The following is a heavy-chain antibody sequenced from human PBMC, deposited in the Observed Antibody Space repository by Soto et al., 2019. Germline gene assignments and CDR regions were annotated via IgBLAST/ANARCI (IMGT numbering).Heavy chain of an antibody. CDR3: ARDLGDSSSPPENRYYYYGMDV. CDR2: IIPIFGTA. J-gene: IGHJ6*02. V-gene: IGHV1-69*13. D-gene: IGHD6-6*01. Sequence: SVKVSCKASGGTFSSYAISWVRQAPGQGLEWMGGIIPIFGTANYAQKFQGRVTITADESTSTAYMELSSLRSEDTAVYYCARDLGDSSSPPENRYYYYGMDVWGQGTTVTVSS. CDR1: GGTFSSYA.